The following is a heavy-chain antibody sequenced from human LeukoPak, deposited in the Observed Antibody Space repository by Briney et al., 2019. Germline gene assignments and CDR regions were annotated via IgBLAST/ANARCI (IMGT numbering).Heavy chain of an antibody. V-gene: IGHV3-30*18. D-gene: IGHD1-26*01. Sequence: GGSPRLSCAASGFTFSNYAMHWVRQAPGKGLEWVALISYGGSDKYYTDSVKGRFTVSRDNSRNTLYLQMNSLRAEDTAVYYCAKAVSGSYPETRHFDYWGQGSLVTVSS. CDR2: ISYGGSDK. CDR1: GFTFSNYA. CDR3: AKAVSGSYPETRHFDY. J-gene: IGHJ4*02.